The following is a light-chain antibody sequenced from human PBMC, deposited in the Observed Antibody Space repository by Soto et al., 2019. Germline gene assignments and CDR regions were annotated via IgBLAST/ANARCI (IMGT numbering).Light chain of an antibody. Sequence: QSALTQPASVSGSPGQSITISCTGTSSDVGSYNLVSWYQQHPGKAPKLMIYEGFKRPSGVSDRFSGSNSGNTASPTISGLQLWYEADYYSCSLGGSTTLFEPGTKFT. CDR3: CSLGGSTTL. V-gene: IGLV2-23*01. CDR1: SSDVGSYNL. CDR2: EGF. J-gene: IGLJ1*01.